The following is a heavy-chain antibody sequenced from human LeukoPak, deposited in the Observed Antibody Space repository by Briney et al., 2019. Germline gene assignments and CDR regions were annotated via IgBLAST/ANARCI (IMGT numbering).Heavy chain of an antibody. CDR3: ARVKDIVVVHMYYFDY. V-gene: IGHV3-20*04. CDR2: INWNGGST. D-gene: IGHD2-15*01. Sequence: GGSLRLSCAASGFTFDDYGMSWVRQAPGKGPEWVSGINWNGGSTGYADSVKGRFTISRDNAKNSLYLQMNSLRAEDTALYYCARVKDIVVVHMYYFDYWGQGTLVTVSS. J-gene: IGHJ4*02. CDR1: GFTFDDYG.